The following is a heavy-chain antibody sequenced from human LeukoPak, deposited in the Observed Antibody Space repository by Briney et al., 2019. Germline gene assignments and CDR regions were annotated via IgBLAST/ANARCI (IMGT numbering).Heavy chain of an antibody. J-gene: IGHJ4*02. V-gene: IGHV1-8*01. CDR2: MNPNSGNT. CDR1: GYTFTNYD. Sequence: ASVKVSCTASGYTFTNYDISWVRQATGQGLEWLGWMNPNSGNTGYPQKFQGRVTMTGNTSTGTAYMELSSLRSEDTAVYYCARAISIFGVINDYWGQGTLVTVSS. D-gene: IGHD3-3*01. CDR3: ARAISIFGVINDY.